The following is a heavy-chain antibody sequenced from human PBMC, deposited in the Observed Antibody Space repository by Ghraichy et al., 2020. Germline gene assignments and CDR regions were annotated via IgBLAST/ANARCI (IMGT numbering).Heavy chain of an antibody. J-gene: IGHJ4*02. CDR2: MNPSSGNT. D-gene: IGHD2-2*01. Sequence: VSCKASAYIFSTYDITWVRQATGQGLEWMGWMNPSSGNTGYAQSFQGRVTFTRDTSTNTAYMEIISLRSEDTAVYYCARAIRYQLLSEYWGQGTLVTVSS. CDR1: AYIFSTYD. CDR3: ARAIRYQLLSEY. V-gene: IGHV1-8*03.